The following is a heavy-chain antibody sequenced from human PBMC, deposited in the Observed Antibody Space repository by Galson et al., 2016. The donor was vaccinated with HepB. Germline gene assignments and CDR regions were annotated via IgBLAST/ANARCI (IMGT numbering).Heavy chain of an antibody. CDR2: ISSSSSTI. CDR3: ARDQTRRGPTTFDN. CDR1: GFTFSGYN. V-gene: IGHV3-48*04. J-gene: IGHJ4*02. D-gene: IGHD1-26*01. Sequence: SLRLSCAASGFTFSGYNMDWVRQAPGKGLEWVSYISSSSSTIYYADSVKGRFTISRDNGRNTLYLQMNSLRAEDTGVYYCARDQTRRGPTTFDNWGQGTLVTVSS.